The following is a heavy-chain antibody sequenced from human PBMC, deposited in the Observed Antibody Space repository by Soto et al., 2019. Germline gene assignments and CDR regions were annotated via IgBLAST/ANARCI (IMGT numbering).Heavy chain of an antibody. Sequence: GGSLRLSCAASGFTFSSYAMSWVRQAPGKGLEWVSAISSSGGSTYYADSVKGRFTIFRDNAKNSLYLQLNSLRDEDTAVYYCARSPYYYDSSNYYGYWGQGTLVTVSS. CDR3: ARSPYYYDSSNYYGY. J-gene: IGHJ4*02. CDR1: GFTFSSYA. D-gene: IGHD3-22*01. V-gene: IGHV3-23*01. CDR2: ISSSGGST.